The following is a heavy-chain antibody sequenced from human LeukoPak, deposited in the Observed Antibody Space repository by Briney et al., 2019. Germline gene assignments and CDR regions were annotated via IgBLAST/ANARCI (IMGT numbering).Heavy chain of an antibody. Sequence: GESLKISCKGSGYSFTSYWIGWVRQMPGKGLEWMGIIYPGDSDTRYSPSFQGQVTISADKSISTAYLQWSSLKASDTAMYYCARRGDIVVVPAAIGAFDIWGQGTMVTVSS. V-gene: IGHV5-51*01. D-gene: IGHD2-2*02. J-gene: IGHJ3*02. CDR1: GYSFTSYW. CDR3: ARRGDIVVVPAAIGAFDI. CDR2: IYPGDSDT.